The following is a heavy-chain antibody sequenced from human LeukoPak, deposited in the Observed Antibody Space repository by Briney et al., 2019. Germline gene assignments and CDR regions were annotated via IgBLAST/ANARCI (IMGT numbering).Heavy chain of an antibody. CDR1: GFTFSSYA. Sequence: GGSLRLSCAASGFTFSSYAMSWVRQAPGKGLEWVSAISGSGGSTYYADSVKGRFTISRDNSKNTLYLQMNSLRAEDTAVYYCAKGGPGRGAWELPKYYFDYWGQGTLVTVSS. D-gene: IGHD1-26*01. CDR2: ISGSGGST. V-gene: IGHV3-23*01. J-gene: IGHJ4*02. CDR3: AKGGPGRGAWELPKYYFDY.